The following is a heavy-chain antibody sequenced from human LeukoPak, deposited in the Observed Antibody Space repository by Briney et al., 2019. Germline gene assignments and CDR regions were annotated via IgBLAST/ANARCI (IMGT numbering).Heavy chain of an antibody. Sequence: SETLSLTCTVSGVSITSTSYSWGWIRQPPGKGLEWIGSIFHSGSTYYNPSLKSRVTISVDTSKNQFSLKLSSVTAADTAVYYCARPGPYSYGPTELDYWGQGTLVTVSS. CDR1: GVSITSTSYS. CDR2: IFHSGST. CDR3: ARPGPYSYGPTELDY. V-gene: IGHV4-39*01. J-gene: IGHJ4*02. D-gene: IGHD5-18*01.